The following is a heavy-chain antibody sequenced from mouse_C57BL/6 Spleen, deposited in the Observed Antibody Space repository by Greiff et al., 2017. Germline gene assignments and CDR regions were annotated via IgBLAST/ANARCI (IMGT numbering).Heavy chain of an antibody. V-gene: IGHV1-62-2*01. CDR2: FYPVSGSI. J-gene: IGHJ2*01. CDR3: SRQRTYYDYDVCNFDD. Sequence: VQLQQPGAELVKPGASVKLSCKASGYTFTEYTINWVKQRSGQGLEWIGWFYPVSGSIKYNEKFKVKATLTADKSSSTVYMELSRLTSEDSAVYFFSRQRTYYDYDVCNFDDWGPGPTLTVS. CDR1: GYTFTEYT. D-gene: IGHD2-4*01.